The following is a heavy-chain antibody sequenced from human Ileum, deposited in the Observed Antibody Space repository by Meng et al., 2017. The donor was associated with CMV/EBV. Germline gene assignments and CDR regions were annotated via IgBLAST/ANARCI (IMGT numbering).Heavy chain of an antibody. D-gene: IGHD5-24*01. CDR2: IHPSGST. Sequence: LTCAVSGESLSGYYWSWSRQSPGKGLEWIGEIHPSGSTDYNPSLKSRLTLSVDTSKSHFSLNLSSVTAADTAVYYCARGTDDSKGGRHWGQGTLVTVSS. J-gene: IGHJ4*02. V-gene: IGHV4-34*01. CDR1: GESLSGYY. CDR3: ARGTDDSKGGRH.